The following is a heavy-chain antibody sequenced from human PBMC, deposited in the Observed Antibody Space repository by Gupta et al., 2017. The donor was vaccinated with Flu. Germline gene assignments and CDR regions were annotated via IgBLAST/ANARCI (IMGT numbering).Heavy chain of an antibody. Sequence: GKGLEWVGRLKSETDGGTTDYAAPVKGRFIISRDDSKDALYLQMNSLKSEDTAVYYCTTDSSGGITFDFWGQGTMVTVSS. J-gene: IGHJ3*01. D-gene: IGHD3-10*01. CDR3: TTDSSGGITFDF. CDR2: LKSETDGGTT. V-gene: IGHV3-15*01.